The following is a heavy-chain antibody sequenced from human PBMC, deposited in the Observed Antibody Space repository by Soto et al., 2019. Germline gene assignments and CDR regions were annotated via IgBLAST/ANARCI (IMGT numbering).Heavy chain of an antibody. CDR3: ATDRGTVPHPYYFDY. V-gene: IGHV1-24*01. J-gene: IGHJ4*02. Sequence: ASVKVSCKVSGYTLTELSMHWVRQGPGKGLEWLGGFDPEDGETIYAQKFQGRVTMTEDTSTDTAYMELSSLRSEDTAVYYCATDRGTVPHPYYFDYWGQGTLVTVSS. D-gene: IGHD3-10*01. CDR2: FDPEDGET. CDR1: GYTLTELS.